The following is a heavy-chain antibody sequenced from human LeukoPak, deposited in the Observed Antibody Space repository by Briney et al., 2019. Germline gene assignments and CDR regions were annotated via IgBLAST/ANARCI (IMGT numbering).Heavy chain of an antibody. D-gene: IGHD5-12*01. J-gene: IGHJ4*02. CDR1: GDSISRSTYY. V-gene: IGHV4-39*02. CDR2: VYYGRSP. CDR3: ARDRGYSGYDSHEFDY. Sequence: SETLSLTCTVSGDSISRSTYYWAWIRQPPGKGLEWIGSVYYGRSPYYNPSLESRATISVDTSKNHFSLKMSSVTAADTAVYYCARDRGYSGYDSHEFDYWGQGTLVTVSS.